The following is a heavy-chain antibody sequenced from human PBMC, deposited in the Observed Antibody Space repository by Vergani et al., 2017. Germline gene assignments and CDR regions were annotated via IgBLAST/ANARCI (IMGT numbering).Heavy chain of an antibody. Sequence: QVQLQESGPGLVKPSETLSHTCTVSGGSISSYYWSWIRQPPGKGLEWIGYIYYSGSTNYNPSLKSRVTISVDTSKNQFSLKLSSVTAADTAVYYCARDRTGTKFDYWGQGTLVTVSS. CDR2: IYYSGST. D-gene: IGHD1-1*01. CDR1: GGSISSYY. CDR3: ARDRTGTKFDY. V-gene: IGHV4-59*01. J-gene: IGHJ4*02.